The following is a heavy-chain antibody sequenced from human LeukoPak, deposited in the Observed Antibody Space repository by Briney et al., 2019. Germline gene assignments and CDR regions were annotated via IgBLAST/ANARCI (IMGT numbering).Heavy chain of an antibody. V-gene: IGHV4-59*12. Sequence: SETLSLTCTVSGGSISNYYWSWIRQPPGKGLEWIGYIYHSGSTYYNPSLKSRVTISVDRSKNQFSLKLSSATAADTAVYYCARNEGYCSSTSCSYYMDVWGKGTTVTVSS. D-gene: IGHD2-2*01. CDR1: GGSISNYY. CDR3: ARNEGYCSSTSCSYYMDV. J-gene: IGHJ6*03. CDR2: IYHSGST.